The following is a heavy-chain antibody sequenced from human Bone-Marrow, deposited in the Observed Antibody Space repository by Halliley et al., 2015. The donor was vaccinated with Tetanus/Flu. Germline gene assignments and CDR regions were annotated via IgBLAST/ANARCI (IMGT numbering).Heavy chain of an antibody. V-gene: IGHV4-31*03. J-gene: IGHJ2*01. CDR2: IHYSGST. CDR3: GRDRRGPTVTTVSAYVYL. D-gene: IGHD4-17*01. CDR1: GDSISSDGYY. Sequence: TLSLTCTVSGDSISSDGYYWSWIRQHPGKGLEWIGYIHYSGSTYYNPSLKSRVSMSLDTSRSQFSLKLVSVTAADTAVYYCGRDRRGPTVTTVSAYVYLWGRGTQVTFTS.